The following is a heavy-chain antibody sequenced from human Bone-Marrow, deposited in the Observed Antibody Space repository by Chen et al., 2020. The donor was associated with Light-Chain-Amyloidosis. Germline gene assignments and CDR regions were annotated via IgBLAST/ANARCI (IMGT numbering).Heavy chain of an antibody. CDR3: ARRRDGYNFDY. CDR1: GYTFPNYW. CDR2: IYPDDSDA. Sequence: EVKKPGESLKISCEGSGYTFPNYWIGWVRQMPGKGLEWMGVIYPDDSDARYSPSFEGQVTISADKSITTAYLQWRSLKASDTAMYYCARRRDGYNFDYWGQGTLVTVSS. V-gene: IGHV5-51*01. D-gene: IGHD5-12*01. J-gene: IGHJ4*02.